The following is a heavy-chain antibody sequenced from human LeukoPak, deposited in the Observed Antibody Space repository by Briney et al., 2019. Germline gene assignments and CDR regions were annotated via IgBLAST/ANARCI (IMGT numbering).Heavy chain of an antibody. CDR3: AEVESSYCRI. Sequence: GGALRLSCVASGLTFGNYGMNWVRQAPGKGLEWVSSIGGGGYTTYYADSVRGRFTISRDNSKNSMYLQMSSLRAEDTAIYYCAEVESSYCRIWGQGTLVTVSS. V-gene: IGHV3-23*01. J-gene: IGHJ4*02. D-gene: IGHD3-10*01. CDR2: IGGGGYTT. CDR1: GLTFGNYG.